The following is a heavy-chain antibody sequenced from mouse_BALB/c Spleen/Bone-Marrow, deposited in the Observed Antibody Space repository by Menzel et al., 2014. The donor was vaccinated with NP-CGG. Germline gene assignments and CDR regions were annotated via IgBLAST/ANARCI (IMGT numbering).Heavy chain of an antibody. CDR3: TRRYEIYYAMDY. Sequence: LQQSGSELVRPGASVKLSCKASGYTFTSYWMHWVKQRPGQGLEWIGNIYPGSGSTNYDEKFKSKATLTVDTSSSTAYMQLSSLTSEDSAVYYCTRRYEIYYAMDYWGRGTSVTVSS. V-gene: IGHV1S22*01. CDR1: GYTFTSYW. J-gene: IGHJ4*01. D-gene: IGHD2-14*01. CDR2: IYPGSGST.